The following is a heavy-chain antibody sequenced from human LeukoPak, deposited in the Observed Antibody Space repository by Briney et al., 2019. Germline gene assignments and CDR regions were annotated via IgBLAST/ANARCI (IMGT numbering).Heavy chain of an antibody. CDR2: IYYSGST. Sequence: SETLSLTCTVSGGSINSRSDYWGWIRQPPGKGLEWIGSIYYSGSTHYNPSLKSRVTMSIDTPKNQFSLRLSSVTAADTAVYYCARRPGEYGGNDFDYWGQGTLVTVSS. CDR1: GGSINSRSDY. J-gene: IGHJ4*02. D-gene: IGHD4/OR15-4a*01. CDR3: ARRPGEYGGNDFDY. V-gene: IGHV4-39*01.